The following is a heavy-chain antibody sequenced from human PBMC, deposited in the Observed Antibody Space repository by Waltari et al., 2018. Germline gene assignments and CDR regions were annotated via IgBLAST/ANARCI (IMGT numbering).Heavy chain of an antibody. CDR3: ARDSLGSGYYRTDAQYYFDY. D-gene: IGHD3-22*01. CDR2: ISSSSSYI. J-gene: IGHJ4*02. V-gene: IGHV3-21*01. CDR1: GFTFSSYS. Sequence: EVQLVESGGDLVKPGGSLRLSCAASGFTFSSYSMNWVRQAPGKGLEWVSSISSSSSYIYYADSVKGRFTISRDNAKNSLYLQMNSLRAEDTAVYYCARDSLGSGYYRTDAQYYFDYWGQGTLVTVSS.